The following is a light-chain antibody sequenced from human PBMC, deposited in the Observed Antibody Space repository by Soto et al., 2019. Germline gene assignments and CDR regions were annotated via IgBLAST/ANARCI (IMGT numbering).Light chain of an antibody. CDR1: QSVSSY. CDR3: QQRNSWPT. V-gene: IGKV3-11*01. Sequence: EIVLTQSPATLSLSPGERATLYCRASQSVSSYLAWYQQKPGQAPRLLIYDSSNRATGIPARFSGNGFGTDFTLTISSLEPEDFAVYYCQQRNSWPTFGPGTKVDI. CDR2: DSS. J-gene: IGKJ3*01.